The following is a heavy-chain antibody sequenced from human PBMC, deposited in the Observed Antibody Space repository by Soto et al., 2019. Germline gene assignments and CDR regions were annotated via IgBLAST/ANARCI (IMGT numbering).Heavy chain of an antibody. CDR1: GLTFSSYG. V-gene: IGHV3-30*18. CDR2: ISNDGSIQ. J-gene: IGHJ6*02. CDR3: AKDRRDSSGTCSRCFGMDV. D-gene: IGHD6-19*01. Sequence: GGSMRLSCAASGLTFSSYGMHWVRQAPGKGLEWVTIISNDGSIQYYGDSVKGRFTVSRDNSKNTVFLEMNSLTAEDTATYYCAKDRRDSSGTCSRCFGMDVWGQGTTVTVSS.